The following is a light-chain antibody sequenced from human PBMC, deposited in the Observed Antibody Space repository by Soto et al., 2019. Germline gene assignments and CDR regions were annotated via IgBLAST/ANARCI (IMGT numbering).Light chain of an antibody. V-gene: IGKV1-5*01. CDR2: DAS. CDR1: QSISSW. CDR3: QQYNSYPYVA. J-gene: IGKJ1*01. Sequence: DIQMTQSPSTLSASVGDRVTITCRTSQSISSWLAWYQQKPGKAPKLLIYDASSLESGVPSRLSGSGSGTEFTLTISSLEPDDFATYYCQQYNSYPYVAFGEGTKVEIK.